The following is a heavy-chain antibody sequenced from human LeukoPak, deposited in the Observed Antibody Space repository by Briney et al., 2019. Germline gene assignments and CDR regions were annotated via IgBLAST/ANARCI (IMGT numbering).Heavy chain of an antibody. CDR2: INPNSGGT. Sequence: ASVKVSCKASGYTFTGYYMHWVRQAPGQGLEWMGWINPNSGGTNSAQKFQGRVTMTRDTSISTAYMELSRLRSDDTAVYYCTTALQWLVVNYYYYYMDVWGKGTTVTVSS. V-gene: IGHV1-2*02. J-gene: IGHJ6*03. D-gene: IGHD6-19*01. CDR3: TTALQWLVVNYYYYYMDV. CDR1: GYTFTGYY.